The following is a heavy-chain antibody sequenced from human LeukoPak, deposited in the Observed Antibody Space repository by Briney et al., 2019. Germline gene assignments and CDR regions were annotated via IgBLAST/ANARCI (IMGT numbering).Heavy chain of an antibody. V-gene: IGHV4-39*07. CDR3: ARVGNDFWSGYYGDYYYYFMDV. D-gene: IGHD3-3*01. Sequence: PSETLSLTCTVSGGSIRSSSYYWGWIRQPPGKGLEWIGSIYYSGNTYYNPSLKSRVTISVDTSENQFSLKLTSATAADTAVYYCARVGNDFWSGYYGDYYYYFMDVWDKGTTVTVSS. CDR2: IYYSGNT. J-gene: IGHJ6*03. CDR1: GGSIRSSSYY.